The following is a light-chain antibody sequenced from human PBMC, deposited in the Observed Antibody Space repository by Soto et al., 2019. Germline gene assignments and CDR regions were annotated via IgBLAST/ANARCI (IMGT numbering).Light chain of an antibody. CDR3: LQHNRYPWT. Sequence: DIQMTQSPSSLSASVGDRVTITCQASQDISNYLNWYQQKPGKAPKLLIYDASNLETGVPSRFSGSGSGTEFTLTISSLQPEDSATYYCLQHNRYPWTFGQGTKVDIK. V-gene: IGKV1-33*01. CDR2: DAS. CDR1: QDISNY. J-gene: IGKJ1*01.